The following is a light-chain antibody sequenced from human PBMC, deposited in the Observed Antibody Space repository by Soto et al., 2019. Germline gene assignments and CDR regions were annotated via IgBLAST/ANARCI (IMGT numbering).Light chain of an antibody. CDR2: SAS. V-gene: IGKV1-39*01. Sequence: DIQLTQSPSSLSASVGDRVTITCRVSQGISSYLNWYRQKPGKVPKLLXYSASNLQSGVPSRFSGSGSGTDLTLTISSLQTEDFATYYCQQSYSTPPWTFGQGTKVDIK. CDR1: QGISSY. CDR3: QQSYSTPPWT. J-gene: IGKJ1*01.